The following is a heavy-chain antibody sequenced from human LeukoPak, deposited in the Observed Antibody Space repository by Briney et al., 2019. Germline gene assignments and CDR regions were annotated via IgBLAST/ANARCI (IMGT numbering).Heavy chain of an antibody. V-gene: IGHV1-69*01. CDR2: IIPIFGTA. J-gene: IGHJ4*02. CDR1: GGTFSSYA. CDR3: ARDRGKYGELDY. D-gene: IGHD4-17*01. Sequence: GASVKVSCKASGGTFSSYAISWVRQAPGQGLEWMGGIIPIFGTANYAQKFQGRVTITADESTSTAYMELSSLRYEDTAVYYCARDRGKYGELDYWGRGTLVTVSS.